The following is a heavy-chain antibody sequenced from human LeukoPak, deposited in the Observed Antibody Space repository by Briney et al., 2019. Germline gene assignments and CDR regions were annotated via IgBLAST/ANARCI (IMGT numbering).Heavy chain of an antibody. CDR2: IYSGGST. D-gene: IGHD3-10*01. CDR1: GFTVSSNY. CDR3: ARGSLSGSGSYYNYYYYYGMDV. J-gene: IGHJ6*02. V-gene: IGHV3-53*04. Sequence: GGSLRLSCAASGFTVSSNYMSWVRQAPGKGLEWVSVIYSGGSTYYADSVKGRFTISRHNSKNTLDLQMNSLRAEDTAGYYCARGSLSGSGSYYNYYYYYGMDVWGQGTTVTVSS.